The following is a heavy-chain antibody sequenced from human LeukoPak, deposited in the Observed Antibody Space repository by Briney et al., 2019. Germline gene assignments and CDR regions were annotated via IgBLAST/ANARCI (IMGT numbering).Heavy chain of an antibody. CDR1: GYTFTGYY. D-gene: IGHD5-24*01. V-gene: IGHV1-2*02. Sequence: ASVKVSCKASGYTFTGYYIHWVRQAPGQGLEWMGWINPDSGGTKYEQKFQGRVTMTRDTSISTAYMELSRLRSDDTAVYYCARREMAIYWAFDYWGQGTLVTVSS. J-gene: IGHJ4*02. CDR2: INPDSGGT. CDR3: ARREMAIYWAFDY.